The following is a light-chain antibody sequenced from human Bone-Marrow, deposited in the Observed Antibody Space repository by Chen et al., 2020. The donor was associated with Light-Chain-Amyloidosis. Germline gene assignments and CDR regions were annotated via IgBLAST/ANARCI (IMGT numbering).Light chain of an antibody. CDR1: SSNNGAGYD. CDR2: GNS. CDR3: QSYDSSLSGSV. Sequence: QSVLTPPPSVSGAPGQRVTISCTGGSSNNGAGYDVHWYQQLPGKAPKLLIYGNSNRPSGVPDRVSGSKSGTSASLAITGLQAEDEADYYCQSYDSSLSGSVFGGGTKLTVL. V-gene: IGLV1-40*01. J-gene: IGLJ2*01.